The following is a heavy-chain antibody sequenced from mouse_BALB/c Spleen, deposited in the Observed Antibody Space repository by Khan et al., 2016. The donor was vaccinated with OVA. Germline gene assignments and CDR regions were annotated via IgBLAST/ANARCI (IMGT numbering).Heavy chain of an antibody. CDR1: GYTFTNYW. CDR2: INPSTGYT. D-gene: IGHD1-1*01. Sequence: QVQLKESGAELAKPGASVKMSCKASGYTFTNYWMHRVKQRPGQGLEWIGYINPSTGYTEYNQKFKDKATLIADKSSSTANMQLSSLTSEDSAVYYCVNHGNRSAWFTYWGQGTLVTVSA. V-gene: IGHV1-7*01. J-gene: IGHJ3*01. CDR3: VNHGNRSAWFTY.